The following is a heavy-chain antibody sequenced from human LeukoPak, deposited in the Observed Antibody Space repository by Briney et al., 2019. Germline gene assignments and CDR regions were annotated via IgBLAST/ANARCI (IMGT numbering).Heavy chain of an antibody. V-gene: IGHV3-9*01. CDR3: ARDAWRRAFNYGMDV. CDR1: GFTFNDYA. J-gene: IGHJ6*02. CDR2: ISWSSGNI. D-gene: IGHD5-12*01. Sequence: GRSLRLSCAASGFTFNDYAMHRVRQAPGKGLEWVAGISWSSGNIGYADSVKGRFTISRDNAENSLHLEMNSLRHEDTAVYFCARDAWRRAFNYGMDVWGQGTTVAVSS.